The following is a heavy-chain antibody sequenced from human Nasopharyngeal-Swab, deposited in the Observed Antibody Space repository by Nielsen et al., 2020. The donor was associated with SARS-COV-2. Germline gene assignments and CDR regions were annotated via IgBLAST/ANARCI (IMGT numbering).Heavy chain of an antibody. J-gene: IGHJ4*02. CDR3: AKATVGTTSRGWGVLDK. D-gene: IGHD2/OR15-2a*01. V-gene: IGHV3-9*01. CDR1: GFTFRAYT. CDR2: ISYNSGSI. Sequence: GGSLRLSCATSGFTFRAYTMNWVRQAPGKGLEWVAGISYNSGSITYADSVRGRFTISRDNARNSLYLQMNSLRREDTALYYCAKATVGTTSRGWGVLDKWGQGTLVTVTS.